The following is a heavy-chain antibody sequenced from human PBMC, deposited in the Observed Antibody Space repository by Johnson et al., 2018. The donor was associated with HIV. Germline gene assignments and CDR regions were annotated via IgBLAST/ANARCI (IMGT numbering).Heavy chain of an antibody. CDR2: IRSNGGST. CDR3: TTAIVIYAFDI. J-gene: IGHJ3*02. Sequence: VQLVESGGGLVQPGRSMRLSCAASGFIFSSYAMHWVRQGPGKRLEFVSAIRSNGGSTYYANSVKGIFTISRDNSKNTLYLQMNSLRAEDTAVHYCTTAIVIYAFDIWGQGTMVTVSS. D-gene: IGHD3-16*02. CDR1: GFIFSSYA. V-gene: IGHV3-64*01.